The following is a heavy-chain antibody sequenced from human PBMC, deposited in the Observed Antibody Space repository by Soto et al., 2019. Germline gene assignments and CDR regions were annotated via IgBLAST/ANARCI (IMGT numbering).Heavy chain of an antibody. J-gene: IGHJ6*02. D-gene: IGHD6-19*01. CDR2: IWNDGSNS. V-gene: IGHV3-33*01. Sequence: PGGSLRLSCAASGFTFNNYGMHWVRQAPGKGLEWLAVIWNDGSNSSYANSVKGRFTISRDNSKNTLYLQMSSLRAEDTAVYYCARDTGYSSGWLHYGMDVWGQGTTVTVSS. CDR3: ARDTGYSSGWLHYGMDV. CDR1: GFTFNNYG.